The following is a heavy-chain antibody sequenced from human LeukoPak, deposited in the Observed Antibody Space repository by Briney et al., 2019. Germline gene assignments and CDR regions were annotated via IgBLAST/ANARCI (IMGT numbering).Heavy chain of an antibody. CDR3: ARDRRYCSGGSCYSGNWFDP. Sequence: SETLSLTCTVSGGSISSYYWSWIRQPPGKGLEWIGYIYYSGSTNYNPSLKSRVTISVDTSKNQFSLKLSSVTAADTAVYYCARDRRYCSGGSCYSGNWFDPWGQGTLVTVSS. J-gene: IGHJ5*02. CDR2: IYYSGST. D-gene: IGHD2-15*01. V-gene: IGHV4-59*01. CDR1: GGSISSYY.